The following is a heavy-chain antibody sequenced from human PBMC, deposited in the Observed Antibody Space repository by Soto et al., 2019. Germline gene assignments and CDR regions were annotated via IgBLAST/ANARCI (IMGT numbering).Heavy chain of an antibody. Sequence: SETLSLTCTVSGGSISNGDYYWNWIRQPPGKDLEWIGYIYYSGSAYYNPSLESRITISVDTSKNQFSLQLRSVTAADTAVYYCAKDSYGSGTDYFYRMDVRGQGTTVTVSS. CDR3: AKDSYGSGTDYFYRMDV. CDR2: IYYSGSA. V-gene: IGHV4-30-4*01. D-gene: IGHD3-10*01. CDR1: GGSISNGDYY. J-gene: IGHJ6*02.